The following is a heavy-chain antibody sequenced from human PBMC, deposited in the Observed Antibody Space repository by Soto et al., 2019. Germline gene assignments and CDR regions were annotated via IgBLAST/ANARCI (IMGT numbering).Heavy chain of an antibody. D-gene: IGHD3-3*01. V-gene: IGHV3-73*01. CDR3: SRQASDFWSGKPQYYMDV. J-gene: IGHJ6*03. Sequence: EVQLVESGGGLVQPGGSLKLSCAASGFTFSGSALHWVRQASGKGLEWVGRIRSKGNNYATAYGASLKGRFTISRDDSTNTAYLQMNSRNTEDTAVYYCSRQASDFWSGKPQYYMDVWGKGTTVTVSS. CDR2: IRSKGNNYAT. CDR1: GFTFSGSA.